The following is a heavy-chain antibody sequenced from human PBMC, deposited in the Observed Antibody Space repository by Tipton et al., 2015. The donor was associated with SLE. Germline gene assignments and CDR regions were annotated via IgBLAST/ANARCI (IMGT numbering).Heavy chain of an antibody. D-gene: IGHD1-14*01. CDR1: GGSFSDYY. Sequence: TLSLTCAVYGGSFSDYYWSWIRQPPGKEPEWIGSVYYSGSTYYTPSLKSRVTTSVDTSKNQFSLSLYSVTVEDTAVYYCARQGTGFGSGRDDYWGQGILVTVSS. CDR2: VYYSGST. CDR3: ARQGTGFGSGRDDY. V-gene: IGHV4-34*01. J-gene: IGHJ4*02.